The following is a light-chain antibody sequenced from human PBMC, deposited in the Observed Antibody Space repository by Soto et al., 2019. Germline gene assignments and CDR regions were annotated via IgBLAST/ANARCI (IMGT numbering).Light chain of an antibody. V-gene: IGLV6-57*04. CDR2: EDN. CDR3: QSYDTSSVV. CDR1: SGNIASNY. J-gene: IGLJ2*01. Sequence: NFMLTQPHSVSESPGKTVTISCTRSSGNIASNYVQWYQQRPGSAPTTVIYEDNLRPSGVPDRFSGSIDSSSNSASLTISGLKSEDEADYYCQSYDTSSVVFGGGTKLTVL.